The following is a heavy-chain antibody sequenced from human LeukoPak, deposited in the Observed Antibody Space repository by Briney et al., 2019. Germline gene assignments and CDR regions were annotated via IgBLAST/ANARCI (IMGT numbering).Heavy chain of an antibody. CDR1: GFTFSSYS. D-gene: IGHD4-17*01. Sequence: GGSLRLSCAASGFTFSSYSMNWVRQAPGKGLEWVSAISGSGGSTYYADSVKGRFTISRDNSKNTLYLQMNSLRAEDTAVYYCAKGVESRTVKYYYGMDVWGQGTTVTVSS. CDR3: AKGVESRTVKYYYGMDV. CDR2: ISGSGGST. J-gene: IGHJ6*02. V-gene: IGHV3-23*01.